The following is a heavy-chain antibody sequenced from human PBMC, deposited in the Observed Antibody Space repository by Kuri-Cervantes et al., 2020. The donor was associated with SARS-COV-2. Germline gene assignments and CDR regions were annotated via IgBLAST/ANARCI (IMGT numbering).Heavy chain of an antibody. CDR1: GFTSSRYS. J-gene: IGHJ3*02. CDR2: ISSSSNTI. D-gene: IGHD5-18*01. Sequence: GGSLRLSCVASGFTSSRYSMNWVRQAPGKGLEWVSYISSSSNTIHYADSVKGRSTISRDNAKNSLYLQMNSLRAEDTAVYYCARGFSGYSYGDAFDIWGQGAMVTVSS. CDR3: ARGFSGYSYGDAFDI. V-gene: IGHV3-48*01.